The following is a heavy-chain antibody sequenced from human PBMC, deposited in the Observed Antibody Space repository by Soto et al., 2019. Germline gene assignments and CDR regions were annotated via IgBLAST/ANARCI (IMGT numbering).Heavy chain of an antibody. D-gene: IGHD1-26*01. J-gene: IGHJ4*02. CDR1: GFTFSSYG. V-gene: IGHV3-30*18. Sequence: QVQRVESGGGVVQPGRSLRLSCAASGFTFSSYGMHWVRQAPGKGLEWVAIISYDGSNTYYADSVKGRFTISRDNSKNSLYVEMNSRRAADTSVYYCAKEGGLRRSYYSSRSYYFDFCGQGTLVTVSS. CDR3: AKEGGLRRSYYSSRSYYFDF. CDR2: ISYDGSNT.